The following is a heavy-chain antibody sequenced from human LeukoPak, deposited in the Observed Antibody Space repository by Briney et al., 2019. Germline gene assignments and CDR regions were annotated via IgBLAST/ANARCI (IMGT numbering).Heavy chain of an antibody. D-gene: IGHD6-13*01. CDR2: IYYSGST. CDR1: GGSISSSSYY. J-gene: IGHJ4*02. V-gene: IGHV4-39*01. CDR3: ARLGTSSWYSPLDY. Sequence: SETLSLTCTVSGGSISSSSYYWGWIRQPPGKGLEWIGSIYYSGSTYYNPSLKSRVTISVDTSKNQFSLKLSSVTAADTAVYYCARLGTSSWYSPLDYWGQGTLVTVSS.